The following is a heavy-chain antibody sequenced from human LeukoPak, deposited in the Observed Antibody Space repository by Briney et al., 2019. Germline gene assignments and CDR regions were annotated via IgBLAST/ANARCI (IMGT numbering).Heavy chain of an antibody. V-gene: IGHV3-21*01. Sequence: GGSLRLSCAASGSTFSNYSMNWVRQAPGKGLEWVSYISSSSRYIFSAGSVKGRFTISRDNAKNSLYLQMNSLRAEDTAIYYSASSLSSTTDDWGQGTLVIVST. D-gene: IGHD6-13*01. CDR1: GSTFSNYS. CDR3: ASSLSSTTDD. J-gene: IGHJ4*02. CDR2: ISSSSRYI.